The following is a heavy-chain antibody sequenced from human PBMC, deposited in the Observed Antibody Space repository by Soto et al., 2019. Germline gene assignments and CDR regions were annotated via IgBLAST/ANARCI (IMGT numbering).Heavy chain of an antibody. CDR1: GFTFSAAA. CDR3: TASPY. Sequence: GGSLRLSCVGSGFTFSAAAIHWVRQAPGQGLEWIGRIRSKTNNYVTAYSASVEGRFTLSRDDSRNTTYLEMQSLRAEDTAVYFCTASPYWGQGTLVTVSS. J-gene: IGHJ4*02. V-gene: IGHV3-73*01. CDR2: IRSKTNNYVT.